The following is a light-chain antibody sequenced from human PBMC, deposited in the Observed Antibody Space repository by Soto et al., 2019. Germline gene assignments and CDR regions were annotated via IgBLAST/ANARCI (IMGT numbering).Light chain of an antibody. CDR1: QGIRND. Sequence: DIQMTQSPSSLSASVGDRFSIACRSSQGIRNDLGWYQQKPGKAPKRLIYASSSLQSGVPSRFSGSGSGTEFTLTINSLQADDFATYYCQQHNSFSITFGQGTRLEIK. CDR3: QQHNSFSIT. CDR2: ASS. V-gene: IGKV1-17*01. J-gene: IGKJ5*01.